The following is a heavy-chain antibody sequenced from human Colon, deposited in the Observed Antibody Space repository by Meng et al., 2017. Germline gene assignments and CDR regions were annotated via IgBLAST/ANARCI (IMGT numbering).Heavy chain of an antibody. J-gene: IGHJ4*02. CDR2: IYHSGST. Sequence: GPVQESGPGLVEASGTLAPTVAVSRCSISSSHWWGWFRQPPGKGLEWIGEIYHSGSTNYNPSLKSRVTISVDKSKNQFSLKLSSVTAADTAVYYCASFPPPGKQWLVTDYWGQGTLVTVSS. CDR3: ASFPPPGKQWLVTDY. D-gene: IGHD6-19*01. CDR1: RCSISSSHW. V-gene: IGHV4-4*02.